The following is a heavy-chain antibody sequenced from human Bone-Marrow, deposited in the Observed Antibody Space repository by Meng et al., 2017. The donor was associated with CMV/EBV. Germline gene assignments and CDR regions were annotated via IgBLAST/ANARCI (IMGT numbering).Heavy chain of an antibody. CDR3: ARDRNAAFDI. V-gene: IGHV4-39*07. CDR1: GGSMSGYY. CDR2: IYYSGST. J-gene: IGHJ3*02. Sequence: SETLSLTCTVSGGSMSGYYWGWIRQPPGKGLEWIGSIYYSGSTYYNPSLKSRVTISVDTSKSQFSLKLNSVTAADTAVYYCARDRNAAFDIWGQGTMVTFSS.